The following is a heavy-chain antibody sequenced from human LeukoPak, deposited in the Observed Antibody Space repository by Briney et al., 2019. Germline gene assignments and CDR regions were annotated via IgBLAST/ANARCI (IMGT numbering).Heavy chain of an antibody. CDR2: ISTGSSTI. D-gene: IGHD5-18*01. V-gene: IGHV3-48*02. CDR3: ARVAEIQLWLRSAFDY. J-gene: IGHJ4*02. CDR1: GFTFSTYS. Sequence: GGALRLSCAASGFTFSTYSMNWVRQAPGKGLEWVSFISTGSSTIYYADSVKGRFTISRDNAKNSLYLQMNRLRDKDTAVYYCARVAEIQLWLRSAFDYWGQGTLVTVSS.